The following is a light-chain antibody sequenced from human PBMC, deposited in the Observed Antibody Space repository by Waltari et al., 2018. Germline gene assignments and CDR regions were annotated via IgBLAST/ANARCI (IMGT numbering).Light chain of an antibody. J-gene: IGKJ4*01. CDR3: QQYDNLPVT. CDR1: QDISNY. CDR2: IAS. Sequence: DIQMTQSPSSLSVSVGDRVTITCQASQDISNYLNWYQQKQGKAPKLLIYIASSLETGVPSRFSGSRSGTHFTFTISSLQPEDIATYYCQQYDNLPVTFGGGTKVEIK. V-gene: IGKV1-33*01.